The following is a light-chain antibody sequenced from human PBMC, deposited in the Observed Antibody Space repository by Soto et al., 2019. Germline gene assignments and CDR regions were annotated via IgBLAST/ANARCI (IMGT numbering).Light chain of an antibody. V-gene: IGKV1-5*03. J-gene: IGKJ2*01. CDR1: QSIGSW. CDR3: QDYDDYLFT. Sequence: DIQMTQSPSTLSASVGDRVTITCRSSQSIGSWLAWYQQKPGKAPKLLIYKTSILESGVPSRFSGSGSGTEFTLTISSLQPDDFVTYDCQDYDDYLFTFGQGTKLEIK. CDR2: KTS.